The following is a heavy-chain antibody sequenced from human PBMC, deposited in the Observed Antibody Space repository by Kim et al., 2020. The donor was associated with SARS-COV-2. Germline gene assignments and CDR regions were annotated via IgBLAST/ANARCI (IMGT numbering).Heavy chain of an antibody. CDR1: GFNFNSYS. J-gene: IGHJ6*02. D-gene: IGHD3-10*01. CDR3: ARCPLSMTMDRGMLTITLFDSYKTDA. CDR2: ISSSSSTV. Sequence: GGSLRLSCTVSGFNFNSYSMNWVRQAPGKGLEWVSYISSSSSTVYYAGSVRGRFTISRDNAKNSLFLQMNSLRDDDTAVYYCARCPLSMTMDRGMLTITLFDSYKTDAWGQGTTVTVSS. V-gene: IGHV3-48*02.